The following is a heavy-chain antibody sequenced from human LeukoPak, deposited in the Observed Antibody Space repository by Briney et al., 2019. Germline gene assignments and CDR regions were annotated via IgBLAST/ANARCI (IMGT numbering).Heavy chain of an antibody. CDR2: TSGDNVNT. D-gene: IGHD3-22*01. CDR3: AREDYYDSSVPS. Sequence: RQAPGXGXEWMGWTSGDNVNTYYAQKFLGRVTMTTDTSTTTAYMELRGLRSDDTAVYYCAREDYYDSSVPSWGQGTLVTVSS. J-gene: IGHJ5*02. V-gene: IGHV1-18*01.